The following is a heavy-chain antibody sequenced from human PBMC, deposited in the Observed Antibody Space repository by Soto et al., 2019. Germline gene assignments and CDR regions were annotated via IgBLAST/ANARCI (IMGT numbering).Heavy chain of an antibody. J-gene: IGHJ4*02. CDR1: EFPFSNYG. Sequence: QVQLVESGGGVVQPGRSLRLSCAASEFPFSNYGMHGVRQAPGKGLECVAHISYDGSNKHYADSVKGRFTISRDNSKNMLCLQMSSLRTEDTAVYYCAGGQYYFDYCGQGTRVSVSS. CDR2: ISYDGSNK. CDR3: AGGQYYFDY. V-gene: IGHV3-30*03. D-gene: IGHD2-15*01.